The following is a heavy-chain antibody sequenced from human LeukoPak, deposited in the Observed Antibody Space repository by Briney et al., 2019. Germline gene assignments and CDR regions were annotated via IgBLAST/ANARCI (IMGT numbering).Heavy chain of an antibody. J-gene: IGHJ5*02. D-gene: IGHD2-2*01. Sequence: ASVKVSCKASGYTFTSYGISWVRQAPGQGLEWMGWISVYNGNTNYAQKLQGRVTMTTDTSTSTAYMELRSLRSDDTAVYYCARDLGYCSSTSCSTRGWFDPWGQGTLVTVSS. CDR2: ISVYNGNT. CDR1: GYTFTSYG. CDR3: ARDLGYCSSTSCSTRGWFDP. V-gene: IGHV1-18*01.